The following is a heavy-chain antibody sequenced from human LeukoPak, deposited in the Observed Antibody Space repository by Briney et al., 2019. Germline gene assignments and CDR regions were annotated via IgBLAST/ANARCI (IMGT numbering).Heavy chain of an antibody. D-gene: IGHD1-26*01. J-gene: IGHJ4*02. Sequence: GGSLRLSCVASGFSFRNYAIHWVRQAPGKGLEYVSVINTDGRITYYADSVKGRFTISRDNSKNTVYLQMGSLRGEDMAVYYCTRDGGSFCDFDYWGQGALATVSS. CDR2: INTDGRIT. CDR1: GFSFRNYA. CDR3: TRDGGSFCDFDY. V-gene: IGHV3-64*02.